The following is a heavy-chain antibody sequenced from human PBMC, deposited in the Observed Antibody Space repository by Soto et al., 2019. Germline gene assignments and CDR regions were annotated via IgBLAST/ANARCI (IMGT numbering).Heavy chain of an antibody. D-gene: IGHD4-17*01. CDR2: INAGNVNT. CDR3: ARAYGDPTYPSGVDV. Sequence: QVQLVQSGAEVKKPGASVKVSCKASGYTFTSYAMHWVRQALGQRLEWMGWINAGNVNTKYSKKFQGRVTITRDTSASTVYMELSSLRSEVTAGYYCARAYGDPTYPSGVDVWGQGTTVTVSS. V-gene: IGHV1-3*01. J-gene: IGHJ6*02. CDR1: GYTFTSYA.